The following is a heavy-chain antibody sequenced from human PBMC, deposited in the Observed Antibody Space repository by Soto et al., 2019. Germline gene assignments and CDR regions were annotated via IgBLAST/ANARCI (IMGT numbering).Heavy chain of an antibody. Sequence: PSETLSLTCTVSGGSISSGDYYWSWIRQPPGKGLEWIGYIYYSGSTYYNPSLKSRVTISVDTSKNQFSLKLSSVTAADTAVYYCARRYYYDSSGYPYYYGMDVWGQGTTVTVSS. V-gene: IGHV4-30-4*01. CDR1: GGSISSGDYY. CDR3: ARRYYYDSSGYPYYYGMDV. D-gene: IGHD3-22*01. J-gene: IGHJ6*02. CDR2: IYYSGST.